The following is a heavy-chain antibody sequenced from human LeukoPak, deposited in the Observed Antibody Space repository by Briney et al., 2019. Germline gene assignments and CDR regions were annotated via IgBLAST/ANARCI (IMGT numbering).Heavy chain of an antibody. CDR1: GGSISSYY. CDR3: ARGSHDGYSYGSDYFDY. Sequence: PSETLSLTCTVSGGSISSYYWSWIRQPAGKGLEWIGRIYTSGSTNYNPSLKSRVTMPVDTSKNQFSLKLSSVTAADTAVYYCARGSHDGYSYGSDYFDYWGQGTLVTVSS. CDR2: IYTSGST. J-gene: IGHJ4*02. V-gene: IGHV4-4*07. D-gene: IGHD5-18*01.